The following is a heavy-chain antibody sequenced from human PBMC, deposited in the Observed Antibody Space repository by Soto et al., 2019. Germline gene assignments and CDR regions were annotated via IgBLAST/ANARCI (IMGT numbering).Heavy chain of an antibody. CDR1: GGSFSNYA. Sequence: QVQLVQSGAELKKPGSSVKVSCKSSGGSFSNYAVTWVRQAPGQGLEWMGGIIPIFNTPNYGQKLQGRVAFTAEAYTAIAYMELPCLTSEETAVEYCAGRPRDGYNRGGQGPLVTVSS. CDR2: IIPIFNTP. V-gene: IGHV1-69*01. D-gene: IGHD5-12*01. CDR3: AGRPRDGYNR. J-gene: IGHJ4*02.